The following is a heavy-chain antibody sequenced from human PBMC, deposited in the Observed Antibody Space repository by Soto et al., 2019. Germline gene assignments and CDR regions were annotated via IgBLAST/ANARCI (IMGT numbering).Heavy chain of an antibody. Sequence: EVQLLESGGGLVQPGGSLRLSCAASGFTFSSYAMSWVRQAPGKGLEWVSAISGSGGSTYYADSVKGRVTSSRDNSKNTLYLQLISLGADDTAVYYCAKDPGGYCSGGSCYGRGNWFDPWGQGTLVTVSS. J-gene: IGHJ5*02. V-gene: IGHV3-23*01. CDR1: GFTFSSYA. D-gene: IGHD2-15*01. CDR2: ISGSGGST. CDR3: AKDPGGYCSGGSCYGRGNWFDP.